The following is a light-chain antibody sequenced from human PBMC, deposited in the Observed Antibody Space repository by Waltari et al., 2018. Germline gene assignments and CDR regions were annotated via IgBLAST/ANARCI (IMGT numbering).Light chain of an antibody. V-gene: IGKV3-20*01. Sequence: IVLTKSPGTLALSPGERATLPCRASQTISGIWLTCYQQKPGQAPRLVIYGASIRAIAIPDRFSGSGSGTDFTLTISRLEAEDFAVYYCQQYDCSSVTFGGGTKVEIK. CDR3: QQYDCSSVT. CDR2: GAS. J-gene: IGKJ4*01. CDR1: QTISGIW.